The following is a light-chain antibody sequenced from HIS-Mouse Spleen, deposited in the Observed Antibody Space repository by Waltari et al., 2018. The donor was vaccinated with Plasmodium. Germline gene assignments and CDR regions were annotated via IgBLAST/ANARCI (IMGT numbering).Light chain of an antibody. V-gene: IGKV3-15*01. CDR1: QRVRSN. J-gene: IGKJ3*01. CDR2: GAS. Sequence: DIVMTQSPATLSVSPAQIATLSCRASQRVRSNFAWYQQKPGQAPRLPIYGASTRATGIPARFSGSGSGTEFTLTISSLQSEDFAVYYCQQYNNWSFTFGPGTKVDIK. CDR3: QQYNNWSFT.